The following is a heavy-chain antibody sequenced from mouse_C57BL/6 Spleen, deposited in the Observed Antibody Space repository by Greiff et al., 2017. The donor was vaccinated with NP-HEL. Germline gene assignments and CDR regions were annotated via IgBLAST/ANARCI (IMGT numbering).Heavy chain of an antibody. CDR3: ARPNYYGSSYGYFDV. D-gene: IGHD1-1*01. Sequence: EVQLQQSGPELVKPGASVKISCKASGYSFTGYYMHWVKQSSEKSLEWIGEINPSTGGTSYNQKFKGKATLTVDKSSSTAYMQLKSLTSEDSAVYYCARPNYYGSSYGYFDVWGTGTTVTVSS. J-gene: IGHJ1*03. CDR2: INPSTGGT. V-gene: IGHV1-43*01. CDR1: GYSFTGYY.